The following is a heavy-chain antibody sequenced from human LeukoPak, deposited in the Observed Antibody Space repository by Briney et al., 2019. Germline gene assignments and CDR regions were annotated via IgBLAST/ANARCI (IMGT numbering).Heavy chain of an antibody. V-gene: IGHV4-31*11. D-gene: IGHD1-1*01. CDR1: GGSFSGYY. CDR2: IYYSGST. Sequence: MTSETLSLTCAVYGGSFSGYYWSWIRQHPGKGLEWIGYIYYSGSTYYNPSLKSRVTISVDTSKNQFSLKLSSVTAADTAVYYCAREGRAESGNDAFDIWGQGTMVTVSS. J-gene: IGHJ3*02. CDR3: AREGRAESGNDAFDI.